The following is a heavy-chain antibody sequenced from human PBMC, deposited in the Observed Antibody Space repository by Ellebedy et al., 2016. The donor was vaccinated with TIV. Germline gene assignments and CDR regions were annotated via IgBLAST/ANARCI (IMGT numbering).Heavy chain of an antibody. J-gene: IGHJ1*01. CDR3: ARGSGSYKEYFQD. CDR2: ISYDGSNK. CDR1: GFTFSSHA. D-gene: IGHD1-26*01. Sequence: GESLKISCAASGFTFSSHAIHWVRQAPGKGLEWVAVISYDGSNKYYADSVKGRFTISRDDSKNTLYLQMNSLRPEDRAVYYCARGSGSYKEYFQDWGQGTLVTVSS. V-gene: IGHV3-30-3*01.